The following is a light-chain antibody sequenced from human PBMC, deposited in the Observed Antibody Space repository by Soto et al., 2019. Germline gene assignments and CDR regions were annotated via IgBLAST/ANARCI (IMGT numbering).Light chain of an antibody. CDR2: AAS. V-gene: IGKV1-39*01. CDR1: QSISSY. J-gene: IGKJ5*01. Sequence: DIQRTQSQSPLSASVGDIFTITFRASQSISSYLNWYQQKPGKATKLLIYAASSLQSGVTSRFSGSGSGTDFTLNISSLQPEDFATYYCQQSYNTPITFGQGT. CDR3: QQSYNTPIT.